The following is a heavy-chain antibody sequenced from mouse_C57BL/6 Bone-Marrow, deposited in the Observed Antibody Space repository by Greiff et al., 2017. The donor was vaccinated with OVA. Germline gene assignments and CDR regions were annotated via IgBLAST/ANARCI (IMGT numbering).Heavy chain of an antibody. D-gene: IGHD3-1*01. Sequence: EVKLMESGGDLVKPGGSLKLSCAASGFTFSSYGMSWVRQTPDKRLEWVATISSGGSYTYYPDSVKGRFTISRDNAKPTLYLQMRSLKSEDTAMFNCESPPGDWGQGTTLTVSS. CDR3: ESPPGD. V-gene: IGHV5-6*01. CDR1: GFTFSSYG. J-gene: IGHJ2*01. CDR2: ISSGGSYT.